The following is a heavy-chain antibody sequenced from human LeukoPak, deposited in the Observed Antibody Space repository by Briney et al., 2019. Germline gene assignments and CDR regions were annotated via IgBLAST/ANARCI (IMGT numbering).Heavy chain of an antibody. V-gene: IGHV3-64D*06. D-gene: IGHD3-22*01. CDR3: AYSSGYYH. J-gene: IGHJ1*01. Sequence: GRSLRLSRSSSGFTFSLDAMHWVCQAPGGGLEYVSSITSNGGSTYYADSVEGRFTISRDNSKNTLYLHMSTLRPEDTAVYYCAYSSGYYHWGQGTLVTVSS. CDR2: ITSNGGST. CDR1: GFTFSLDA.